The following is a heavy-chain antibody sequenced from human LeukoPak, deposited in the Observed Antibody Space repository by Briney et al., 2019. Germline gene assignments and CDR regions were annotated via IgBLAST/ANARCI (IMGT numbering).Heavy chain of an antibody. CDR2: ISSNGGST. CDR1: GFTFSNYG. Sequence: PGGSLRLSCGASGFTFSNYGMHWVRQAPGKGLEYVSAISSNGGSTYYANSVKGRFTISRDNSKNTLYLQMGSLRAEDMAVYYCARAPGIYYDYWGQGTLVTVSS. J-gene: IGHJ4*02. CDR3: ARAPGIYYDY. D-gene: IGHD3-10*01. V-gene: IGHV3-64*01.